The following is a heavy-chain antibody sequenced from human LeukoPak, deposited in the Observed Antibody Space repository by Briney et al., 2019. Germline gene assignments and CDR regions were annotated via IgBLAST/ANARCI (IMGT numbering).Heavy chain of an antibody. CDR1: GGSISSYY. J-gene: IGHJ3*02. V-gene: IGHV4-59*01. CDR2: IYYSGST. D-gene: IGHD2-15*01. Sequence: SETLSLTCTVSGGSISSYYWSWIRQPPGKGLEWIGYIYYSGSTNYNPSLKSRVTISVDTSKNQFSLKLSSVTAADTAVYYCARDIEDCSGGSCLGDAFDIWGQGTMVTVSP. CDR3: ARDIEDCSGGSCLGDAFDI.